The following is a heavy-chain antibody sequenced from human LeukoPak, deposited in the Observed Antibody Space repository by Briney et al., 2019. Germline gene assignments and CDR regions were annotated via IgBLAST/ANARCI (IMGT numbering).Heavy chain of an antibody. J-gene: IGHJ2*01. CDR3: AREGAQLVRLWYFDL. CDR2: ISSSSSYI. Sequence: GGSLRLPCAASGFTFSSYSMNWVRQAPGKGLEWVSSISSSSSYIYYADSVKGRFTISRDNAKNSLYLQMNSLRAEDTAVYYCAREGAQLVRLWYFDLWGRGTLVTVSS. V-gene: IGHV3-21*01. D-gene: IGHD6-13*01. CDR1: GFTFSSYS.